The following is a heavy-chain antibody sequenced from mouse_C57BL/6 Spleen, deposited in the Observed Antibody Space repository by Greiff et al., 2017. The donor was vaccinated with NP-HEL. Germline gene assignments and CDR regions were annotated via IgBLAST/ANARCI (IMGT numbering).Heavy chain of an antibody. V-gene: IGHV3-6*01. CDR3: ASGGTTAGDY. Sequence: DVKLVESGPGLVKPSQSLSLTCSVTGYSITSGYYWNWIRQFPGNKLEWLGYISYDGSNNYNPSLENRISITRDTSKNQFFLKLNSVTTEDTATYYCASGGTTAGDYWGQGTSVTVSS. CDR2: ISYDGSN. D-gene: IGHD1-2*01. J-gene: IGHJ4*01. CDR1: GYSITSGYY.